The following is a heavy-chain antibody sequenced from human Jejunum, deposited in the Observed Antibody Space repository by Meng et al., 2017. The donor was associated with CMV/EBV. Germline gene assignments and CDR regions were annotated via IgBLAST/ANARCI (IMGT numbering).Heavy chain of an antibody. J-gene: IGHJ4*02. CDR2: IRYDASNK. CDR3: AKERNSGRYYDH. Sequence: VEWVGCGGGRVRPGGSLSLSCAASVFTFSSYDMHWVRQAPGKGLEWVTFIRYDASNKYYVDSVKGRFTISRDNSKNTLYLQMNSLTTEDTAVYYCAKERNSGRYYDHWGQGTLVTVSS. D-gene: IGHD1-26*01. V-gene: IGHV3-30*02. CDR1: VFTFSSYD.